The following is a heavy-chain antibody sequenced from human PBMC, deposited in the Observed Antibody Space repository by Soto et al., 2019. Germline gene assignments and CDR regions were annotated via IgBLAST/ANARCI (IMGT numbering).Heavy chain of an antibody. D-gene: IGHD3-16*01. CDR2: IWHDGGNK. V-gene: IGHV3-33*01. Sequence: PLRLCCAASXFTFSSYGMHWVRQAPGKGLEWVAFIWHDGGNKFYAESVKGRFTISRDNSKNTLYLQMTSLSAEDTAMYYCARDGDVNTGFGKDYWGQGTLVTVSS. CDR3: ARDGDVNTGFGKDY. CDR1: XFTFSSYG. J-gene: IGHJ4*02.